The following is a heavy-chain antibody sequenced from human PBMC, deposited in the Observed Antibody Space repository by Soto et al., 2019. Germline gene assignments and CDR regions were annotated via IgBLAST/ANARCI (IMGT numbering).Heavy chain of an antibody. CDR3: ARELASYNDY. CDR2: IDGDGSRT. CDR1: GFTFSGYW. J-gene: IGHJ4*02. D-gene: IGHD1-1*01. V-gene: IGHV3-74*01. Sequence: GGSLRLSCAASGFTFSGYWMHWVRQAPGKGLVWVSRIDGDGSRTNYADSVKGRFTISRDNAKNTLYLQMNILRAEDTAVYYCARELASYNDYWGQGTLVTVSS.